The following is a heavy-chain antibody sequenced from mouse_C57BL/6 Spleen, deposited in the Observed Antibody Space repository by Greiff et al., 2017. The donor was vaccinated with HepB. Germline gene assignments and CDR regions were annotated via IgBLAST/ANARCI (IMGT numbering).Heavy chain of an antibody. CDR3: AREGDREYFDV. J-gene: IGHJ1*03. CDR2: ISDGGSYT. V-gene: IGHV5-4*01. CDR1: GFTFSSYA. D-gene: IGHD3-3*01. Sequence: EVKLMESGGGLVKPGGSLKLSCAASGFTFSSYAMSWVRQTPEKRLEWVATISDGGSYTYYPDNVKGRFTISRDNAKNNLYLQMSHLKSEDTAMYYCAREGDREYFDVWGTGTTVTVSS.